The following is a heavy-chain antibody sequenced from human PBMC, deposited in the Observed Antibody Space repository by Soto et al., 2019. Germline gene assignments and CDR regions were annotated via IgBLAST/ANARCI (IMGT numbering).Heavy chain of an antibody. CDR1: EGSSISGGCY. CDR3: ARGPYCSGGSCYRNAFDI. D-gene: IGHD2-15*01. J-gene: IGHJ3*02. V-gene: IGHV4-31*03. CDR2: IYYSGST. Sequence: SDSCSVAEGSSISGGCYRSWNRKHPGKGLEWIGYIYYSGSTYYNPSLKSRVTISVDTSKNQFSLKLSSVTAADTAVYYCARGPYCSGGSCYRNAFDIWGQGTMVTVSS.